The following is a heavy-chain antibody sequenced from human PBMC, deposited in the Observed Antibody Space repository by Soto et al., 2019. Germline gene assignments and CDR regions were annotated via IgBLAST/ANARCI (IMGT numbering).Heavy chain of an antibody. J-gene: IGHJ4*02. CDR3: ARRVYSGTYTSYFDY. V-gene: IGHV4-39*01. D-gene: IGHD1-26*01. CDR2: IYYSGYT. Sequence: SETLSLTCTVSGGSISSSTYYWGWVRQPPGKGLEWIGSIYYSGYTYYNPSLKSRITMSVDTSKNQFSLKLSSVTAADTAVYFCARRVYSGTYTSYFDYWGQGALVTVSS. CDR1: GGSISSSTYY.